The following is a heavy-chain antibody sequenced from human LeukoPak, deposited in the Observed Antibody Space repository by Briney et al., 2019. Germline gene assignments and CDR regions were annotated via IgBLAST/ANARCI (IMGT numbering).Heavy chain of an antibody. CDR2: ISAYNGNT. V-gene: IGHV1-18*01. D-gene: IGHD5-12*01. Sequence: GASVKVSCKASGYTFTSYGISWVRQAPGQGPEWMGWISAYNGNTNYAQKLQGRVTMTTDTSTSTAYMELRSLRSDDTAVYYCASSLRFRSFDPWGQGTLVTVFS. CDR1: GYTFTSYG. J-gene: IGHJ5*02. CDR3: ASSLRFRSFDP.